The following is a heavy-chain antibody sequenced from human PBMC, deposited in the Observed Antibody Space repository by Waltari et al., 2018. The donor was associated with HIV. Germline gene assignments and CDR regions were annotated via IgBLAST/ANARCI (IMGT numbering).Heavy chain of an antibody. CDR3: ARDGHFYDSRPLDH. CDR2: KAYGGRNK. J-gene: IGHJ4*02. D-gene: IGHD3-22*01. CDR1: GFTFSPFA. Sequence: QVQLVESGGGVVQPGGSLRLSCVASGFTFSPFAFHWVRQAPGKGLGGVALKAYGGRNKVYADSVKGRFTISRDNSKNTLYLQMNSLRAEDTAVYYCARDGHFYDSRPLDHWGQGTLVTVSS. V-gene: IGHV3-30*04.